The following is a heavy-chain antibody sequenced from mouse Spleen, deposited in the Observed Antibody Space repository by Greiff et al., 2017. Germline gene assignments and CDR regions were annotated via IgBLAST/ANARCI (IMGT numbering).Heavy chain of an antibody. CDR3: ARGLRPYYFDY. CDR1: GYAFTNYL. J-gene: IGHJ2*01. Sequence: QVQLKQSGAELVRPGTSVKVSCKASGYAFTNYLIEWVKQRPGQGLEWIGVINPGSGGTNYNEKFKGKATLTADKSSSTAYMQLSSLTSEDSAVYFCARGLRPYYFDYWGQGTTLTVSS. V-gene: IGHV1-54*01. D-gene: IGHD2-4*01. CDR2: INPGSGGT.